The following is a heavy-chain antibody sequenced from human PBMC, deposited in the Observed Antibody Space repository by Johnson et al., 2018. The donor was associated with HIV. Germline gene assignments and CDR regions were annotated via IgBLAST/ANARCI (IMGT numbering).Heavy chain of an antibody. CDR1: AFTFRTYA. D-gene: IGHD6-19*01. CDR3: ASPRAVAGGGAFDI. Sequence: QVQLVESGGGVIQPGRSLRLSCAASAFTFRTYAMHWVRQPPGKGLEWVAAISYVATNKYYADSVKGRFTISRDNSKNTLYLQMNSLRAEDTAVYYCASPRAVAGGGAFDIWGQGTMVTVSS. CDR2: ISYVATNK. V-gene: IGHV3-30-3*01. J-gene: IGHJ3*02.